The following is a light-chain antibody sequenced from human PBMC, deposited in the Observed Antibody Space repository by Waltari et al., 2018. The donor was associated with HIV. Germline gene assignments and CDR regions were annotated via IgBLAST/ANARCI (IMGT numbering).Light chain of an antibody. J-gene: IGKJ4*01. V-gene: IGKV3-11*01. CDR2: EAS. CDR3: QQRSNWPRGVT. Sequence: EIVLTQSPATLSLSPGERATLSCRASQSVSSYLAWYQQKPGQAPRLRIYEASNRATGIPARFSGSGSGTDFTLTISSLEPEDFAVYYCQQRSNWPRGVTFGGGTKVEIK. CDR1: QSVSSY.